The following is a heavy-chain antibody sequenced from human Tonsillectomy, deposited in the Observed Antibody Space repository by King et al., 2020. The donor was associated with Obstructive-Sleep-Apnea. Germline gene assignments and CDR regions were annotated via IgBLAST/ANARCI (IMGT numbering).Heavy chain of an antibody. D-gene: IGHD5-18*01. Sequence: VQLVESGGGLVQPGGSLRLSCAASGFTFSNYAMSWVRQAPGKGLEWVSAINTGGGTTYDADSVKGRFTISRDNSKNTLYLQMNSLRAEDTAVYYCAKRVDTAMVFDYWGQGTLVTVSS. CDR2: INTGGGTT. CDR3: AKRVDTAMVFDY. J-gene: IGHJ4*02. CDR1: GFTFSNYA. V-gene: IGHV3-23*04.